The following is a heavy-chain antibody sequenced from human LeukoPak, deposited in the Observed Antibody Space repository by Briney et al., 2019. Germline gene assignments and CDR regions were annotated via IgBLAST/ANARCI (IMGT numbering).Heavy chain of an antibody. V-gene: IGHV4-39*07. D-gene: IGHD1-26*01. CDR2: IYYSGST. J-gene: IGHJ3*02. CDR1: GGSISSSSYY. CDR3: ARHSFPSGSRDAFDI. Sequence: PSETLSLTCTVSGGSISSSSYYWGWIRQPPGKGLEWIGSIYYSGSTYYNPSLRSRVTISVDTSKNQFSLKLSSVTAADTAVYYCARHSFPSGSRDAFDIWGQGTMVTVSS.